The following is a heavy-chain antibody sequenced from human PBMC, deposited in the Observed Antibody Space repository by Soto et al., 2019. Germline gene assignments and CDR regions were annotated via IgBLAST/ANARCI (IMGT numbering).Heavy chain of an antibody. Sequence: QVQLQESGPGLVKPSGTLSLTCAVSSASIISSGTWWSWVRQPPGKGLEWIGEIYYSGSTNYNPSLKSPVTISVDKSKNQFSLKLNSVTAADTAVYYCARGRGFDYWGQGALVTVSS. CDR2: IYYSGST. J-gene: IGHJ4*02. CDR3: ARGRGFDY. V-gene: IGHV4-4*02. CDR1: SASIISSGTW.